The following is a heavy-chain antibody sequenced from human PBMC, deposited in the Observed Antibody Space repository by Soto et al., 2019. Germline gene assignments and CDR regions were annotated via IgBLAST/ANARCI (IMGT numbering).Heavy chain of an antibody. CDR2: IRSKANSYAT. CDR1: GFTFSCSA. D-gene: IGHD4-17*01. CDR3: TRSTVTDVFSLGHGMDV. Sequence: PGGSLRLSCAASGFTFSCSAMHWVRQASGKGLEWVGRIRSKANSYATAYAASVKGRFTISRDDSKNTAYLQMNSLKTEDTAVYYCTRSTVTDVFSLGHGMDVWGQGTTVTVSS. V-gene: IGHV3-73*01. J-gene: IGHJ6*02.